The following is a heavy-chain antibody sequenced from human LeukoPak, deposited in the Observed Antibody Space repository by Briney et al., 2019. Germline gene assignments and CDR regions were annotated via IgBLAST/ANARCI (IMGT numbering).Heavy chain of an antibody. Sequence: VGSLRLSSAASGFTFSSYSMNWVRQAPGKGLEWVSPISSSSSYIYYADSVKGRFTISRDNAKNSLYLQMNSLRAEDTAVYYCAREMKVSIAVAALDYWGQGTLVTVSS. D-gene: IGHD6-19*01. J-gene: IGHJ4*02. CDR1: GFTFSSYS. CDR3: AREMKVSIAVAALDY. V-gene: IGHV3-21*01. CDR2: ISSSSSYI.